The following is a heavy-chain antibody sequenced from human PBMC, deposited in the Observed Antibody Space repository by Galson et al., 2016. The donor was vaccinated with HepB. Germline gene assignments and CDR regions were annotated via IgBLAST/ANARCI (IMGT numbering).Heavy chain of an antibody. Sequence: SLRLSCAVSGFGFSDYWMTWVRQAPGKGLEWVANINQDGSEKNYVDSMKGRFTISRDNAKNSMYLEMNSLRAEDTAVYYCARLHFDTFPSPGYWGQGTLVTVSS. CDR3: ARLHFDTFPSPGY. CDR2: INQDGSEK. J-gene: IGHJ4*02. V-gene: IGHV3-7*01. D-gene: IGHD3-9*01. CDR1: GFGFSDYW.